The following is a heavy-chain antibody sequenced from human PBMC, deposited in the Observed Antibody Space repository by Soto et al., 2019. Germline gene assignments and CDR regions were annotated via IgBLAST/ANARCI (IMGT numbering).Heavy chain of an antibody. CDR3: ARADIVATMSF. Sequence: PISHTYTVSGGYIISGDYYWSLNRQPPGKGLEWIGYIYYSGSTYYNPSLKSRVTISVDTSKNQFSLKLSSVTAADTAVYYCARADIVATMSFWGQGTLVT. J-gene: IGHJ4*02. D-gene: IGHD5-12*01. CDR1: GGYIISGDYY. V-gene: IGHV4-30-4*01. CDR2: IYYSGST.